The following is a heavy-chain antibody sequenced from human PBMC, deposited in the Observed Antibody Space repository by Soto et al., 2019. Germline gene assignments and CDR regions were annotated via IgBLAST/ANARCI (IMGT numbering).Heavy chain of an antibody. J-gene: IGHJ4*02. Sequence: GSLRLSGAASGFTSGTHWMIWLSQAPGQGLEWVANINPEGSIKYYLDSLKGRFTISRDNGKNSLYLQMDSLRTDDSAVYYCVNPDGGNSWGDYWGQGTTVTVAS. D-gene: IGHD2-21*02. CDR3: VNPDGGNSWGDY. CDR1: GFTSGTHW. CDR2: INPEGSIK. V-gene: IGHV3-7*03.